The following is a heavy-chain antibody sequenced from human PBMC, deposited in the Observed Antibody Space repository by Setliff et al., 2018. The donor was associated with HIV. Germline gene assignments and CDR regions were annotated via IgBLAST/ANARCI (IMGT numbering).Heavy chain of an antibody. CDR3: TGAPPNTVIAFFDY. J-gene: IGHJ4*02. Sequence: PGGSLRLSCAASGFTFTNFAMTWVRQAPGKGLEWVSGISWNSGSIGYADSVKGRFTISRDNAKNTLFLHISSLRAEDTAVYYCTGAPPNTVIAFFDYWGQGSLVTVSS. CDR2: ISWNSGSI. CDR1: GFTFTNFA. D-gene: IGHD4-17*01. V-gene: IGHV3-9*01.